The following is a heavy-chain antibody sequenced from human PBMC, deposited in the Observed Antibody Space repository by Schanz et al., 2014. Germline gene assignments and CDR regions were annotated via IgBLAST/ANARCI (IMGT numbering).Heavy chain of an antibody. D-gene: IGHD1-26*01. CDR1: GYTFTSYG. CDR3: ARDNGRIPAANSFDY. V-gene: IGHV1-18*01. J-gene: IGHJ4*02. Sequence: QVQLVQSGAEVKKPGASVKVSCKASGYTFTSYGITWVRQAPGQGLEWMGWINGYNGHTLYAQKFQGRVTMTTDTSTSTSYMELTSLRFDDTAVYYCARDNGRIPAANSFDYGGQGTRVTVSS. CDR2: INGYNGHT.